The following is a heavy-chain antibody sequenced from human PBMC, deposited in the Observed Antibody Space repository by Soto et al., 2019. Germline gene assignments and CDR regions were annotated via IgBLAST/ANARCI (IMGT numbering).Heavy chain of an antibody. CDR2: ISSSSAYT. V-gene: IGHV3-11*05. Sequence: QVQLVESGGGLVKPGGSLRLSCAASGFTFSDFYMSWFRQAPGKGLEWVSYISSSSAYTNYADSVKGRFTISRDNAKNSXXLQMNSLRAEDTAVYYCARDIVVIPTARPNDAFDIWGQGTMVTVSS. CDR3: ARDIVVIPTARPNDAFDI. J-gene: IGHJ3*02. CDR1: GFTFSDFY. D-gene: IGHD2-2*02.